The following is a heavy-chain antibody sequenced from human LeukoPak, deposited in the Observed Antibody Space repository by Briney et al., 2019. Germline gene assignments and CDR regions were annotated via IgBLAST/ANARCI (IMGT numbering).Heavy chain of an antibody. CDR2: ISTTSDYI. D-gene: IGHD1-14*01. J-gene: IGHJ4*02. V-gene: IGHV3-21*01. Sequence: GGSLRLSCAASGFTFSSYSMNWVRQAPGKGLEWVSSISTTSDYIHYADSLKGRLAISRDSGKNSLYLQMNSLRAEDTAVYYCARGGIYNQGFDYWGQGSLVTVSS. CDR3: ARGGIYNQGFDY. CDR1: GFTFSSYS.